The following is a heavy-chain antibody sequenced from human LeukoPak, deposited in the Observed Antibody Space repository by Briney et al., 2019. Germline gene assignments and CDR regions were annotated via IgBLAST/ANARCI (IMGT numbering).Heavy chain of an antibody. D-gene: IGHD3-16*01. CDR2: ISADNGNT. Sequence: ASVKVSCKASGGTFSSYAISWVRQAPGQGLEWMGWISADNGNTNYAQKFHGRVTMTTDTSTRTAYMELRSLRSDDTAVYYCARDNDSRDPPHFDYWGQGTLVTVSS. V-gene: IGHV1-18*01. J-gene: IGHJ4*02. CDR1: GGTFSSYA. CDR3: ARDNDSRDPPHFDY.